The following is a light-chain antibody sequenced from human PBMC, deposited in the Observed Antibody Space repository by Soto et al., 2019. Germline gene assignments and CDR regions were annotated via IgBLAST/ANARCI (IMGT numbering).Light chain of an antibody. CDR3: MQALGPPYT. CDR1: QSLLHRTGYMH. Sequence: DIVMTQSPLSLPVTPGEPASISCRSSQSLLHRTGYMHLDWYLQKPGQSPQLLIYLVSHRASGVPARFSGSGSGTDFTLKISRVETEDVGVYYCMQALGPPYTFGQGTKLEI. J-gene: IGKJ2*01. V-gene: IGKV2-28*01. CDR2: LVS.